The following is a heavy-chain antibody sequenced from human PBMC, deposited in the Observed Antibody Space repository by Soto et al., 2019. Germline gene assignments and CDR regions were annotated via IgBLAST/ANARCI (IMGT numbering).Heavy chain of an antibody. CDR1: VGSISSGGYY. V-gene: IGHV4-31*03. Sequence: QVQLQESGPGLVKPSQTLSLTCTVSVGSISSGGYYWSWIRQHPGKGLEWIGYIYYSGSTYYNPSLKSRVTISVDTSKNQFSLKLSSVTAADTAVYYCARRSSWSTNWFDPWGQGTLVTVSS. D-gene: IGHD6-13*01. CDR2: IYYSGST. CDR3: ARRSSWSTNWFDP. J-gene: IGHJ5*02.